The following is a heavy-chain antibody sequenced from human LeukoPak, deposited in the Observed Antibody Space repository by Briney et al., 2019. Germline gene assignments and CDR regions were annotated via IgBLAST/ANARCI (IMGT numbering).Heavy chain of an antibody. CDR3: ASGGYSYGYLPDAFDI. D-gene: IGHD5-18*01. J-gene: IGHJ3*02. CDR1: GGSISSNNYY. Sequence: PSETLSLTCTVSGGSISSNNYYWGWIRQPPGKGLEWIGNIFYSGSTYYNPSLRSRVTISVDTSKNQFSLRLSSVTAADTAVYYCASGGYSYGYLPDAFDIWGQGTMVTVSS. CDR2: IFYSGST. V-gene: IGHV4-39*07.